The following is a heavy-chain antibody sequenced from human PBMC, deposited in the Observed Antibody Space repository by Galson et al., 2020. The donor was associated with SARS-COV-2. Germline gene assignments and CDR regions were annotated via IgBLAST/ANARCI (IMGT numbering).Heavy chain of an antibody. V-gene: IGHV1-18*01. J-gene: IGHJ5*02. CDR2: ISAHNGYT. D-gene: IGHD7-27*01. CDR1: GYTFTSFG. CDR3: ASSLGTAENWGSLDQ. Sequence: ASVKVSCKPSGYTFTSFGINWARQAPGQSLEWLGWISAHNGYTIYARRFHERVTLTTDTYSGMAYMELRSLTSDDTAVYYCASSLGTAENWGSLDQWGRGTLVTVSS.